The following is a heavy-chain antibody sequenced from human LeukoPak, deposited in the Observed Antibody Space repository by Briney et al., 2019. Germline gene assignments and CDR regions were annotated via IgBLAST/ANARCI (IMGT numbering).Heavy chain of an antibody. CDR3: ARDYYDSSGYSRFDP. D-gene: IGHD3-22*01. J-gene: IGHJ5*02. CDR1: GYTFTGYY. Sequence: ASVKVSCKASGYTFTGYYMHWVRQAPGQGLEWMGWINPNSGGTDYARKFQGRVTMTRDTSISTAYMEVSRLRSDDTAVYYCARDYYDSSGYSRFDPWGQGTLVTVSS. V-gene: IGHV1-2*02. CDR2: INPNSGGT.